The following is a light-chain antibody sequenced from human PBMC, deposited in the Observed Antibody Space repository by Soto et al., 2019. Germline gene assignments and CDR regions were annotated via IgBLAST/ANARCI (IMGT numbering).Light chain of an antibody. V-gene: IGKV1-12*01. CDR1: QGISSC. J-gene: IGKJ5*01. Sequence: DIQMTQSPSSVSASVGDRVTITCRASQGISSCLAWYQVKPGRAPKLLIYAASSLQTGVPLRFSGSGYGTDLILTISRLPPEDVATYYCQQLDRFTLTFGQGTRLEIK. CDR2: AAS. CDR3: QQLDRFTLT.